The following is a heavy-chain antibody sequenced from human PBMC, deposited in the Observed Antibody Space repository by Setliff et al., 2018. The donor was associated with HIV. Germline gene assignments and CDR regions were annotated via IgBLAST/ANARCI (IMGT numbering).Heavy chain of an antibody. V-gene: IGHV1-2*02. CDR1: GYTFIGHY. Sequence: ASVKVSCKTSGYTFIGHYIHWVRQAPGQGLEWMAWINPKTGDTYFVQKFQGRVTMTRDTSTSTVYMELSSLRSEDTAVYYCARDPAPSSSASYFQHWGQGTPVTVSS. CDR3: ARDPAPSSSASYFQH. CDR2: INPKTGDT. D-gene: IGHD6-6*01. J-gene: IGHJ1*01.